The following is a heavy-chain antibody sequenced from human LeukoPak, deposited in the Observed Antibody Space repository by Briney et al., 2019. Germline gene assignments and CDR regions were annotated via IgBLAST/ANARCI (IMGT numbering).Heavy chain of an antibody. Sequence: QTGGSLRRSCAASGFTFSSYAMSWVRQAPGKGLEWVSGISGSARTTYDAYSVKGRFAISRDNSKNTMYLQMDSLRADDTAIYYCAKMGSDYSGYDAFDIWGQGTMVTVSS. CDR3: AKMGSDYSGYDAFDI. CDR1: GFTFSSYA. CDR2: ISGSARTT. V-gene: IGHV3-23*01. D-gene: IGHD3-10*01. J-gene: IGHJ3*02.